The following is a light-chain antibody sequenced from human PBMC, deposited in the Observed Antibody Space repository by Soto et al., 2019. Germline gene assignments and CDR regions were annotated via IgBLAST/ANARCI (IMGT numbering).Light chain of an antibody. CDR2: GAS. CDR1: QDISRY. Sequence: QLTQSPSSLSSSVGDRVTITCRASQDISRYLAWYQQRAGKAPNLLIYGASTLQSGVPSRFSGSGSGTDFTLTISSLQPEDFATYHCQQLQRTPFTFGPGTTVDV. J-gene: IGKJ3*01. V-gene: IGKV1-9*01. CDR3: QQLQRTPFT.